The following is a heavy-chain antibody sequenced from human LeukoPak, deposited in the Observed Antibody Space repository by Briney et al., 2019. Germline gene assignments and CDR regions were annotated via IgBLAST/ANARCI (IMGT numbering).Heavy chain of an antibody. CDR3: AKSRGGWYAVYDY. CDR2: ISGSGGST. V-gene: IGHV3-23*01. J-gene: IGHJ4*02. D-gene: IGHD6-19*01. Sequence: GGSLRLSCAASGFTFSSYAMSWVRQAPGKGLEWVSAISGSGGSTYYADSVKGRFTISRDNSKNTLYLQMNSLRAEDTAVYHCAKSRGGWYAVYDYWGQGTLVTVSS. CDR1: GFTFSSYA.